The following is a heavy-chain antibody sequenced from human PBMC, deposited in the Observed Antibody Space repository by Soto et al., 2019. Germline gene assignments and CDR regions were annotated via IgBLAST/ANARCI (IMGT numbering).Heavy chain of an antibody. CDR3: ARDNALVRGVESEYYYG. CDR2: IYYSGST. V-gene: IGHV4-59*12. CDR1: GGSISSYY. D-gene: IGHD3-10*01. Sequence: SETLSLTCTVSGGSISSYYWSWIRQPPGKGLEWIGYIYYSGSTYYNPSLKSRVTISVDTSKNQFSLKLSSVTAADTAVYYCARDNALVRGVESEYYYG. J-gene: IGHJ6*01.